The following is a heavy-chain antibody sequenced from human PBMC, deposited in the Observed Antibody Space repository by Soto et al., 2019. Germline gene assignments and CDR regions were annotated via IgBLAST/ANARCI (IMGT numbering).Heavy chain of an antibody. Sequence: GASVKVSCKASGGTFSSYTISWVRQAPGQGLEWMGRIIPILGIANYAQKFQGRVTMTEDKSTSTAYMELSSLRSEDTAVYYCATDLRDTVTTYFKEFDPWGQGTLDTSPQ. CDR1: GGTFSSYT. J-gene: IGHJ5*02. V-gene: IGHV1-69*04. CDR2: IIPILGIA. D-gene: IGHD4-4*01. CDR3: ATDLRDTVTTYFKEFDP.